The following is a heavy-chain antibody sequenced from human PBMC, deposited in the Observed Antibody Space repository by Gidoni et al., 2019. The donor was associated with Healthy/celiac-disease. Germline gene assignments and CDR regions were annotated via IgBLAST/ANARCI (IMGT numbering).Heavy chain of an antibody. D-gene: IGHD3-3*01. CDR1: GGSISSGGYS. V-gene: IGHV4-30-2*01. CDR2: SYHSGST. CDR3: ARAIYDFWSGYSNWFDP. J-gene: IGHJ5*02. Sequence: QLQLQESGSGLVKPSQTLSLTCAVSGGSISSGGYSWRWIRQPPGKGLEWSGYSYHSGSTYYNPSLKSRVTISVDRSKNQFSLKLSSVTAADTAVYYWARAIYDFWSGYSNWFDPWGQGTLVTVSS.